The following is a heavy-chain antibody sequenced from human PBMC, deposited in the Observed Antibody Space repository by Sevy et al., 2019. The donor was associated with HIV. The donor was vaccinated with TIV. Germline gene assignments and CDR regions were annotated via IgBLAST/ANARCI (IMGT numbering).Heavy chain of an antibody. J-gene: IGHJ4*02. CDR2: INQDGSEK. CDR1: GFTFSNYW. CDR3: AREQIYGSKSDYFAS. D-gene: IGHD2-2*03. V-gene: IGHV3-7*01. Sequence: GGSLRLSCAASGFTFSNYWMSWVRQAPGKGLECVANINQDGSEKYYLDSVKGRFIVSRDNAKNSLYLQMNSLRAEDSAVYYSAREQIYGSKSDYFASWGQGTLVTDSS.